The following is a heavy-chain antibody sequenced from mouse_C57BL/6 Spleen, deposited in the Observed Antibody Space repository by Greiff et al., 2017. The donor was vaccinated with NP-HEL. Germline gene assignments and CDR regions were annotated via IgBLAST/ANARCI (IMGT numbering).Heavy chain of an antibody. CDR1: GFSLTSYA. CDR3: ARLYYGNYEEVGYFDV. CDR2: IWTGGGT. J-gene: IGHJ1*03. V-gene: IGHV2-9-1*01. D-gene: IGHD2-1*01. Sequence: QVQLKESGPGLVAPSQSLSITCTVSGFSLTSYAISWVRQPPGKGLEWLGVIWTGGGTNYNSALKSRLSISKDNSKSQVFLKMNSLQTDDTARYYCARLYYGNYEEVGYFDVWGTGTTVTVSS.